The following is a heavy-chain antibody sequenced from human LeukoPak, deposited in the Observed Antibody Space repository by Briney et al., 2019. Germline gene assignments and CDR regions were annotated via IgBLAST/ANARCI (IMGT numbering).Heavy chain of an antibody. J-gene: IGHJ2*01. D-gene: IGHD3-3*01. Sequence: ASVKVSCKASGGTFSSYAISWVRQAPGQGLEWMGGIIPIFGTANYAQKFQGRVTITADESTSTAYMELSSLRSEDTAVYYCATGNYDFWSGYSNWYFDLWGRGTLVTVSS. CDR2: IIPIFGTA. CDR3: ATGNYDFWSGYSNWYFDL. CDR1: GGTFSSYA. V-gene: IGHV1-69*13.